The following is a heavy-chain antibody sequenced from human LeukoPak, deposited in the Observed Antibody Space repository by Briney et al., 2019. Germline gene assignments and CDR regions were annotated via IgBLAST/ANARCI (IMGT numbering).Heavy chain of an antibody. D-gene: IGHD3-9*01. Sequence: SETLSLTCTVSGGSISTYYWSWIRQPPGKGLEWIGYIDYSGSTNYNPSLKSRGTISVDTSKNQFSLKLSSVTAADTAVYYCARLYSDLLTGSRYFDFWGQGTLVTVSS. J-gene: IGHJ4*02. CDR3: ARLYSDLLTGSRYFDF. V-gene: IGHV4-59*08. CDR2: IDYSGST. CDR1: GGSISTYY.